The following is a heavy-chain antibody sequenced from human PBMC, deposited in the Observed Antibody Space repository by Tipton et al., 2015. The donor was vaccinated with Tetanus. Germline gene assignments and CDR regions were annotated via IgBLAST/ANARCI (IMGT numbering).Heavy chain of an antibody. D-gene: IGHD1-26*01. J-gene: IGHJ4*02. Sequence: GLVKPSQTLSLTCTVSGGSISSGGYYWSWIRQRPGKGLEWIGDIYSSGSTYSNPSLKGRVTISVDTSKNQFSLSLNSVTAADTAVYYCARDQARGARGWNYFDYWGLGTLVTVSS. V-gene: IGHV4-31*03. CDR2: IYSSGST. CDR1: GGSISSGGYY. CDR3: ARDQARGARGWNYFDY.